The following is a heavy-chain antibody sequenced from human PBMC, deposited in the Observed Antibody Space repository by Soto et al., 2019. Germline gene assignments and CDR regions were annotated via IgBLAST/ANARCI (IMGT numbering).Heavy chain of an antibody. CDR3: ARSPLYCSGGSCPLKPYYFDY. Sequence: SETLSLTCTVSGGSISSGGYYWSWIRQHPGKGLEWIGYIYYSGSTYYNPSLKSRVTISVDTSKNQFSLKLSSVTAADTAVYYCARSPLYCSGGSCPLKPYYFDYWGQGTLVTVSS. J-gene: IGHJ4*02. D-gene: IGHD2-15*01. CDR2: IYYSGST. CDR1: GGSISSGGYY. V-gene: IGHV4-31*03.